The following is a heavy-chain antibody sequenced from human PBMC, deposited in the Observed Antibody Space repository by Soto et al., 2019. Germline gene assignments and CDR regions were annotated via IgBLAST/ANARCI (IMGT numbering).Heavy chain of an antibody. V-gene: IGHV6-1*01. Sequence: PSQTLSLTCAISGDSVSSNTASWNWIRQSPSRGLEWLGGTYFRSKWYNDYAVSVKSRIIINPDTSNNQFSLQLNSVTPEDTAVYFCAKGDNLGPKTGYAFDPWGQGIMVTVPQ. D-gene: IGHD5-12*01. J-gene: IGHJ5*02. CDR1: GDSVSSNTAS. CDR3: AKGDNLGPKTGYAFDP. CDR2: TYFRSKWYN.